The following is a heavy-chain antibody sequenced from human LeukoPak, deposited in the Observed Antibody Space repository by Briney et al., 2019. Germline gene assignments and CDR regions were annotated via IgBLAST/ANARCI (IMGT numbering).Heavy chain of an antibody. CDR1: GYTFTSYG. CDR3: ARWTPPRDFWSGYPQDAFDI. D-gene: IGHD3-3*01. Sequence: ASVKVSCKASGYTFTSYGISWVRQAPGQGLEWMGWISAYNGNTNYAQKLQGRVTMTTDTSTSTAYMELRSLRSDDTAVYYCARWTPPRDFWSGYPQDAFDIWGQGTMVTVSS. CDR2: ISAYNGNT. V-gene: IGHV1-18*01. J-gene: IGHJ3*02.